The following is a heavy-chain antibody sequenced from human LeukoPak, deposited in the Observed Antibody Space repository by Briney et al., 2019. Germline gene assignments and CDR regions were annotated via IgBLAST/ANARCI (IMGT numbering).Heavy chain of an antibody. CDR1: GASISSGDYY. CDR3: ARDRGGYGAETD. V-gene: IGHV4-30-4*01. J-gene: IGHJ4*02. CDR2: IYYSGTT. Sequence: SETLSLTCTVSGASISSGDYYWSWIRQPPGKGLEWIGYIYYSGTTYYNPSLKSRATISVDTSKNQFSLKMSSVTAADTAVYYCARDRGGYGAETDWGQGTLVTVSS. D-gene: IGHD5-18*01.